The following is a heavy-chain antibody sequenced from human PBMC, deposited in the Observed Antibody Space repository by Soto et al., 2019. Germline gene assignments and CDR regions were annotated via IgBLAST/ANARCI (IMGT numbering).Heavy chain of an antibody. V-gene: IGHV3-23*01. CDR1: GFTFSSYA. J-gene: IGHJ4*02. CDR2: INAVDEYT. Sequence: EVQLLESGGGWVQPGGSLRLSCAASGFTFSSYAMSWVRQAPGKGLEWVSSINAVDEYTKYADSVEGRFTISRDNXXXXXXXXXXXXXXXXXXXXXCAKNFYFDSWGQGTLVTVSP. CDR3: AKNFYFDS.